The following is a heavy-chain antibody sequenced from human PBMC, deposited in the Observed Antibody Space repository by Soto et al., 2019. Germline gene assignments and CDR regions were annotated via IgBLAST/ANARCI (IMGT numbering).Heavy chain of an antibody. D-gene: IGHD1-1*01. V-gene: IGHV1-69*12. CDR2: IIPIFGTA. J-gene: IGHJ6*01. CDR1: GGTFSSYA. CDR3: SGAQGSHIWNDVEEYYYYGMGV. Sequence: QVQLVQSGAEVKKPGSSVKVSCKASGGTFSSYAISWVRQAPGQGLEWMGGIIPIFGTANYAQRFQGRVTITADESTRAASQQLCTLGAQDPAVHSCSGAQGSHIWNDVEEYYYYGMGVWGPGSNVTVSS.